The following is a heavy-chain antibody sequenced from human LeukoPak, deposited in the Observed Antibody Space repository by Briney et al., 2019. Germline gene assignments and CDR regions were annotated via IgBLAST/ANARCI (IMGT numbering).Heavy chain of an antibody. V-gene: IGHV3-53*01. CDR1: GFTVSSNY. Sequence: GGSLRLSCAASGFTVSSNYMSWVRQAPGKGLEWVSVIYSGGSTYYADSVKGRFTISRDNAKNSLYLQMNSLRAEDTAVYYCARVGGTTDFWSGYLSGRDAFDIWGQRTMVTVSS. J-gene: IGHJ3*02. D-gene: IGHD3-3*01. CDR2: IYSGGST. CDR3: ARVGGTTDFWSGYLSGRDAFDI.